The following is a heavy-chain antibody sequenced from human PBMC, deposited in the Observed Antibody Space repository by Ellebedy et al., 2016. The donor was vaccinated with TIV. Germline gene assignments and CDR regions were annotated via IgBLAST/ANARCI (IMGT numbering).Heavy chain of an antibody. V-gene: IGHV1-18*01. CDR1: GYNFLNYG. D-gene: IGHD6-19*01. Sequence: ASVKVSCKASGYNFLNYGVSWVRQDPGQGLEFLGWISPYSGNTKYPQRLQGRVTLATEISTTTAYMEMRSLRSDDTAVYYCVRDSRSDWGNFDLWGRGTLVTVSS. CDR3: VRDSRSDWGNFDL. J-gene: IGHJ2*01. CDR2: ISPYSGNT.